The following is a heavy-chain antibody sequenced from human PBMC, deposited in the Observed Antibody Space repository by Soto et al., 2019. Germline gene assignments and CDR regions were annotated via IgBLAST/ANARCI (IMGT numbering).Heavy chain of an antibody. J-gene: IGHJ4*02. CDR3: TRGPSEPIVGATRPDY. Sequence: HPGGSLRLSCTASGFTFGDYAMSWVRQAPGKGLEWVGFIRSKAYGGTTEYAASVKGRFTISRDDSKSIAYLQMNSLKTEDTAVYYCTRGPSEPIVGATRPDYRGQGTLVTVSS. CDR1: GFTFGDYA. V-gene: IGHV3-49*04. CDR2: IRSKAYGGTT. D-gene: IGHD1-26*01.